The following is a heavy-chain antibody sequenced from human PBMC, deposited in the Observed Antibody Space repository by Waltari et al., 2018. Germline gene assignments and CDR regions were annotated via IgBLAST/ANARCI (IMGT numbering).Heavy chain of an antibody. CDR2: ISGSGGST. J-gene: IGHJ4*02. D-gene: IGHD2-2*01. CDR3: AKDFGYCSSTSCAVDY. Sequence: EVQLLESGGGLVQPGGSLRLSCAASGFTFSSYAMSWVRQAPGKGLEWVPAISGSGGSTYYADSVKGRFTISRDNSKNTLYLQMNSLRAEDTAVYYCAKDFGYCSSTSCAVDYWGQGTLVTVSS. CDR1: GFTFSSYA. V-gene: IGHV3-23*01.